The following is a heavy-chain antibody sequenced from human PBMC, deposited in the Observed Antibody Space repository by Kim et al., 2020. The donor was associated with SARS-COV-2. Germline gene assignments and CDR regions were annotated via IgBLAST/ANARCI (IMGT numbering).Heavy chain of an antibody. CDR2: IWYDGSKK. CDR1: GFTFSSYG. D-gene: IGHD1-26*01. CDR3: ARAVSYYGRFYY. V-gene: IGHV3-33*01. J-gene: IGHJ4*02. Sequence: GGSLRLSCAASGFTFSSYGMNWVRQAPGKGLEWVADIWYDGSKKYYADSVKGRFTISRDNSKNTLYLQMNSLRAEDTAVYYCARAVSYYGRFYYWVQGT.